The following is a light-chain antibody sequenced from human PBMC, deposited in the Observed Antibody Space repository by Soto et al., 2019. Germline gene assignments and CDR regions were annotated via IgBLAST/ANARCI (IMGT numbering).Light chain of an antibody. CDR2: QHT. J-gene: IGLJ2*01. CDR3: QAWDIGTV. CDR1: RLENRY. Sequence: SYELTQPPSVSVSPGQTASITCSGDRLENRYVCWYQQKPGQSPLLVIYQHTTRPSGIPERFSGSKSENTATLTISGAQPMDEADYYYQAWDIGTVFGGGTKLTVL. V-gene: IGLV3-1*01.